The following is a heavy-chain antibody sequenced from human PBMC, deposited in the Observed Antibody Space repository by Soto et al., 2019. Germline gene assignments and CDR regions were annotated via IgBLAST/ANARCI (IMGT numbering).Heavy chain of an antibody. CDR1: GYTFTGYY. V-gene: IGHV1-2*04. D-gene: IGHD1-20*01. CDR3: ARDITGTERYQLDY. J-gene: IGHJ4*02. Sequence: GASVKVSCKASGYTFTGYYMHWVRQALGQGLEWMGWINPNSGGTNYAQKFQGWVTMTRDTSISTAYMELSRLRSDDTAVYYCARDITGTERYQLDYWGQGTLVTVSS. CDR2: INPNSGGT.